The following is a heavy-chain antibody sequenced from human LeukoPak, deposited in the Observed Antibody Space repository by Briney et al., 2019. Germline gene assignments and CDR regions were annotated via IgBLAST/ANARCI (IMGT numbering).Heavy chain of an antibody. CDR1: GFTFSSYS. CDR3: AREPMTIENWFDP. V-gene: IGHV4-31*02. Sequence: LRLSCAASGFTFSSYSMNWVRQHPGKGLEWIGYIYYSGSTYYNPSLKSRVTISVDTSKNQFSLKLSSVTAADTAVYYCAREPMTIENWFDPWGQGTLVTVSS. D-gene: IGHD4/OR15-4a*01. CDR2: IYYSGST. J-gene: IGHJ5*02.